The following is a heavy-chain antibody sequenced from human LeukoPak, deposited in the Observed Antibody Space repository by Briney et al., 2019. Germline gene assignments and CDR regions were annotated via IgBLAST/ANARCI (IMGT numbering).Heavy chain of an antibody. J-gene: IGHJ4*02. Sequence: ASVKVSCKASGFTFTTYGISWVRQAPGQGLEWMGWISTYNGNTNTDYAQKLQGRVTMTTDTSTSTAYMELRSLRSDDTAVYYCATSLTMAPAGTGDYWGQGTLVTVSS. CDR2: ISTYNGNT. V-gene: IGHV1-18*01. D-gene: IGHD6-13*01. CDR1: GFTFTTYG. CDR3: ATSLTMAPAGTGDY.